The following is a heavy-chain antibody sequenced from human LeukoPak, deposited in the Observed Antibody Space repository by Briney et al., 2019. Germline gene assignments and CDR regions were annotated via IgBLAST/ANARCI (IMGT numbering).Heavy chain of an antibody. CDR1: GGSFSGYY. CDR3: AGHLRWFDY. D-gene: IGHD4-23*01. V-gene: IGHV4-34*01. J-gene: IGHJ4*02. Sequence: NASETLSLTCAVYGGSFSGYYWSWIRQPPGKGLEWIGEINHSGSTNYNPSLKSRVTISVDTSKNQFSLKLSSVTAADTAVYYCAGHLRWFDYWGQGTLVTVSS. CDR2: INHSGST.